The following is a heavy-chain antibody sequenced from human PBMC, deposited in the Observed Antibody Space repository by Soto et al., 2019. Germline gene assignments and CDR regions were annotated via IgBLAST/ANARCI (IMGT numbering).Heavy chain of an antibody. D-gene: IGHD2-2*01. Sequence: QVQLVQSRAEVKKPESSVKVSCKTSGGTFVRHVISWVRQAPGQGPEWMGKINPLSGISNYAQKFQDRVTFTADTDSSTAYMELSSLRSDDTAVYYCATPACAATWCSPSHNLDHWGQGTLVTVSS. CDR2: INPLSGIS. V-gene: IGHV1-69*09. CDR3: ATPACAATWCSPSHNLDH. J-gene: IGHJ4*02. CDR1: GGTFVRHV.